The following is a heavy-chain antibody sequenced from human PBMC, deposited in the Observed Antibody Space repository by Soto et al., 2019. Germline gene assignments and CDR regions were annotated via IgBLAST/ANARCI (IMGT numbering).Heavy chain of an antibody. CDR2: ISYDGSNK. CDR1: GFTFSSYA. Sequence: TGGSLRLSCAASGFTFSSYAMHWVRQAPGKGLEWVAVISYDGSNKYYADSVKGRFTISRDNSKNTLYLQMNSLRAEDTAVYYCAKGQWLLLQWSVAFDIWGQGTMVTVS. V-gene: IGHV3-30-3*01. CDR3: AKGQWLLLQWSVAFDI. J-gene: IGHJ3*02. D-gene: IGHD3-22*01.